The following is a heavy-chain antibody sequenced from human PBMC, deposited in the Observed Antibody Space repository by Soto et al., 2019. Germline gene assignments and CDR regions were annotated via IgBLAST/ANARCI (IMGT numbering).Heavy chain of an antibody. CDR3: AREVYYDFSYYFDY. D-gene: IGHD3-3*01. CDR1: GFTFSNYA. J-gene: IGHJ4*02. V-gene: IGHV3-30-3*01. Sequence: HPGGSLRLSCAASGFTFSNYAIHWVRQAPGKGLEWVALMSNDGTNKNYADSVKGRFTVSRDNSKNTLYLQMSSLRTDDTVVYYCAREVYYDFSYYFDYWGQGTRVTVSS. CDR2: MSNDGTNK.